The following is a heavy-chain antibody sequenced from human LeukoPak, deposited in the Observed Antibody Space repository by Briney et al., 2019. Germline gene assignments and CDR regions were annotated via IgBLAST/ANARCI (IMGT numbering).Heavy chain of an antibody. D-gene: IGHD3-10*01. J-gene: IGHJ4*02. CDR2: ISSNGGST. Sequence: GGSLRLSCAASGFTFSSYAMHWVRQAPGKGLEYVSAISSNGGSTYYANSVKGRFTISRDNSKNTLYLQMGSLRAEDMAVYYYARGVELLWFGELSPLDYWGQGTLVTVSS. V-gene: IGHV3-64*01. CDR3: ARGVELLWFGELSPLDY. CDR1: GFTFSSYA.